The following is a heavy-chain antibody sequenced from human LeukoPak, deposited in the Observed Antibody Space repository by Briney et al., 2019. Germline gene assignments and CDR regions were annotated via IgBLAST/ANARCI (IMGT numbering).Heavy chain of an antibody. Sequence: SETLSLTCTVSGGSISSYYWSWIRQPPGKGLEWIGYIYYSGSTNYNPSLKSRVTISVDTSKNQFSLKLSSVTAADTAVYYCARAVDTAMVRDDAFDIWGQGTMVTVSS. V-gene: IGHV4-59*01. CDR2: IYYSGST. J-gene: IGHJ3*02. CDR1: GGSISSYY. D-gene: IGHD5-18*01. CDR3: ARAVDTAMVRDDAFDI.